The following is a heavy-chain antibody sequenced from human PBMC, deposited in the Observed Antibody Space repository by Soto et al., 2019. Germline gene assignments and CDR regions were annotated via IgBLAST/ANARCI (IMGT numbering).Heavy chain of an antibody. CDR3: AKAWGLWDGHFDY. D-gene: IGHD3-16*01. CDR2: ISYDGSNK. CDR1: GFTFSSYG. V-gene: IGHV3-30*18. J-gene: IGHJ4*02. Sequence: GGSLRLSCAASGFTFSSYGMHWVRQAPGKGLEWVAVISYDGSNKYYADSVKGRFTISRDNSKNTLYLQMNSLRAEDTAVYYCAKAWGLWDGHFDYWGQGTLVTVSS.